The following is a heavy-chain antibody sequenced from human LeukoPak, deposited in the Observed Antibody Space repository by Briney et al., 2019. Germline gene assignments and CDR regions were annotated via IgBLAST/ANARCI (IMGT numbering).Heavy chain of an antibody. J-gene: IGHJ6*03. D-gene: IGHD6-13*01. CDR1: GYTFTGYY. Sequence: GASVKVSCKASGYTFTGYYMHWVRQAPGQGLEWMGRINPNSGGTNYAQKFQGRATMTRDTSISTAYMELSRLRSDDTAVYYCARVPSIAAAPYYMDVWGKGTTVTVSS. CDR3: ARVPSIAAAPYYMDV. CDR2: INPNSGGT. V-gene: IGHV1-2*06.